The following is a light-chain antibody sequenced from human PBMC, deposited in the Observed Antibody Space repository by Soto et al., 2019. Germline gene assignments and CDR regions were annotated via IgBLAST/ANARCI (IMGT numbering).Light chain of an antibody. CDR3: QSYDSSLSGSWV. Sequence: QSVLTQPPSVSGAPGQRVTISCTGSSSNIGAGYDVHWFQQFPGTAPKLLIYGNINRPSGVPDRFSGSKSDTSASLAITGLQAEDEADYYCQSYDSSLSGSWVFGGGTKVTV. J-gene: IGLJ3*02. CDR1: SSNIGAGYD. CDR2: GNI. V-gene: IGLV1-40*01.